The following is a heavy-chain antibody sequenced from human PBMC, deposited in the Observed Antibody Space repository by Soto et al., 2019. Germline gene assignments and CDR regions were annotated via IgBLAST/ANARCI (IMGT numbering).Heavy chain of an antibody. CDR2: ISGSGGST. CDR3: ASRGSGSYYDY. CDR1: GFTFSSYA. V-gene: IGHV3-23*01. J-gene: IGHJ4*02. Sequence: EVQLLESGGGLVQPGGSLRLSCAASGFTFSSYAMRWVRQAPVKGLEWVSAISGSGGSTYYADSVKGRFTISRDNSKNTLYLQRNRLIAEDTAVYYCASRGSGSYYDYWGQGTLVTVSS. D-gene: IGHD1-26*01.